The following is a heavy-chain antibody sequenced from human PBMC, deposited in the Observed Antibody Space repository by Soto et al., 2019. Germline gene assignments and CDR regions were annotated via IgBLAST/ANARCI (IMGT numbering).Heavy chain of an antibody. CDR3: ARHCSGGSCYSYEYFQH. CDR2: ISGSGGST. D-gene: IGHD2-15*01. CDR1: GFSFSSYA. J-gene: IGHJ1*01. V-gene: IGHV3-23*01. Sequence: HPGGSLRLSCAASGFSFSSYAMSWVRQAPGKGLEWVSAISGSGGSTYYADSVKGRFTISRDNSKNTLYLQMNSLRAEDTAVYYCARHCSGGSCYSYEYFQHWGQGTLVTVSS.